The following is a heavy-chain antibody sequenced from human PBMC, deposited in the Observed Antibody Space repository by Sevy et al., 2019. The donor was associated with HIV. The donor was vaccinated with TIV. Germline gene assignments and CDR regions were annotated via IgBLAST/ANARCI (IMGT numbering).Heavy chain of an antibody. V-gene: IGHV3-20*04. CDR3: ARGYGSGSSGYYYMDV. Sequence: GGSLRLSCAASGFTFDDYGMSWVRQAPGKGLEWVSGINWNGGSTGYADSVKGRFTISRDNAKNSLYLQMNSLRAEDTALYYCARGYGSGSSGYYYMDVWGKGTTVTVSS. CDR1: GFTFDDYG. CDR2: INWNGGST. J-gene: IGHJ6*03. D-gene: IGHD3-10*01.